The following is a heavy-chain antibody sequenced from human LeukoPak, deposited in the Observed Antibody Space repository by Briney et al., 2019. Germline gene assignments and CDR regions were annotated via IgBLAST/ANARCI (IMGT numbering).Heavy chain of an antibody. D-gene: IGHD6-19*01. CDR3: AKDLWIAVAGTGY. CDR2: LSGSGGNT. Sequence: GGSLRLSCEASGFTFSTYAMSWVRPAPGKGLEWVSALSGSGGNTYYADSVKGRFTISRDNSKSTLYLQMNSLRAEDSALYYCAKDLWIAVAGTGYWGQGTLVTVSS. V-gene: IGHV3-23*01. CDR1: GFTFSTYA. J-gene: IGHJ4*02.